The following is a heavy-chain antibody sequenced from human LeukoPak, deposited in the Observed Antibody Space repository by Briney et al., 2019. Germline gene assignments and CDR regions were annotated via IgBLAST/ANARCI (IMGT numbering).Heavy chain of an antibody. D-gene: IGHD3-22*01. CDR2: IYYSGST. CDR1: GGSISSSSYY. J-gene: IGHJ3*02. Sequence: SETLSLTCTVSGGSISSSSYYWGWIRQPPGKGLEWIGSIYYSGSTYYNPSLKSRVTISVDTSKNQFSLKLSSVTAADTAVYYCARRLIGHYYDSSGYYYEFAFDIWGQGTMVTVSS. V-gene: IGHV4-39*01. CDR3: ARRLIGHYYDSSGYYYEFAFDI.